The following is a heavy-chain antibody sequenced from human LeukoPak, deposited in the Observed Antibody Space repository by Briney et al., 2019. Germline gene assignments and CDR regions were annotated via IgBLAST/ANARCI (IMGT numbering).Heavy chain of an antibody. CDR2: VSYSGIT. D-gene: IGHD1-26*01. Sequence: SETLSLTCTVSGGSINSRRYYWGWIRQPPGKALDWIGSVSYSGITNYNPSLKWRVTISVDTSKNQVSLKLTSVTATDTALYYCARHLLSGDSYPLDYWGQGTLVAVSS. CDR1: GGSINSRRYY. V-gene: IGHV4-39*01. J-gene: IGHJ4*02. CDR3: ARHLLSGDSYPLDY.